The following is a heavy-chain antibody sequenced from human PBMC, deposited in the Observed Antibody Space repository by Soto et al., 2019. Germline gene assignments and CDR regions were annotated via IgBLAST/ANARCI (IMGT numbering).Heavy chain of an antibody. CDR2: LRYDGSNK. J-gene: IGHJ6*01. D-gene: IGHD6-13*01. Sequence: GGSLRLSCAASGFTFSSYGMHWVRQAPGKGLERVAVLRYDGSNKYYADSVKGRFTISRDNSRNTLYLQMSSLRAEDTAVYYCARDRGIADLAPGEGGYYYGMDVWQEGTTVSVGS. CDR1: GFTFSSYG. V-gene: IGHV3-33*01. CDR3: ARDRGIADLAPGEGGYYYGMDV.